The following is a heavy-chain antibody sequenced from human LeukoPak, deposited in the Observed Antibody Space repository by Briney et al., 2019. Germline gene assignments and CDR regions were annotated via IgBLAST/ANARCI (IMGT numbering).Heavy chain of an antibody. Sequence: PGGSLRLSCAASGFTVSSNYMSWVRQAPGKGLEWVSVIYSGGSTYYADSVKGRFTISRDNSKNTLYLQMNSLRAEDTAVYYCVRPFHYYDSSGGSYWGQGTLVTVSS. CDR2: IYSGGST. CDR3: VRPFHYYDSSGGSY. CDR1: GFTVSSNY. D-gene: IGHD3-22*01. V-gene: IGHV3-66*01. J-gene: IGHJ4*02.